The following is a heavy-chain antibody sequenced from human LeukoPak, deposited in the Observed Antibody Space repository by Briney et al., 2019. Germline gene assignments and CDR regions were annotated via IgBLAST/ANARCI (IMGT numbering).Heavy chain of an antibody. CDR1: GFTFSSYA. D-gene: IGHD3-10*01. J-gene: IGHJ4*02. CDR3: AKYGSGSYYKTSYDY. CDR2: ISGSGGST. Sequence: GGSLRLSCAASGFTFSSYAMSWVRQAPGKGLEWVSAISGSGGSTYYADSVKGRFTISRDNSKNTLYLQMNSLRAEDTAVYYSAKYGSGSYYKTSYDYWGQGTLVTVSS. V-gene: IGHV3-23*01.